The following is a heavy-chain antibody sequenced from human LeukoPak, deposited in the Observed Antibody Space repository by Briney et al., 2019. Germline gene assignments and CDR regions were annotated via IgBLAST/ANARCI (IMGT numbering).Heavy chain of an antibody. CDR2: ISSNGGST. Sequence: GGSLRLSCAASGFTFSSYAMHWVRQAPGKGLEYVSAISSNGGSTYYANSVKGRFTISRDNSKNTLYLQMGSLRAEDMAVYYCAREVFLPRGTLDYWGQGTLVTVSS. CDR1: GFTFSSYA. D-gene: IGHD1-1*01. J-gene: IGHJ4*02. V-gene: IGHV3-64*01. CDR3: AREVFLPRGTLDY.